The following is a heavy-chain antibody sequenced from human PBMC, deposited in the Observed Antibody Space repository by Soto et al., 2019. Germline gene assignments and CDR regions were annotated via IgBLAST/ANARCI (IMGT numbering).Heavy chain of an antibody. J-gene: IGHJ6*02. D-gene: IGHD3-3*01. CDR3: ARGGTYYDFWSGYSYYYYGMDV. CDR1: CGSIISGDYY. Sequence: SETLSLTCTFSCGSIISGDYYWSWIRQPPGKGLEWIGYIYYSGSTYYNPSLKSRVTISVDTSKNQFSLKLSSVTAADTAVYYCARGGTYYDFWSGYSYYYYGMDVWGQGTTVTVSS. CDR2: IYYSGST. V-gene: IGHV4-30-4*01.